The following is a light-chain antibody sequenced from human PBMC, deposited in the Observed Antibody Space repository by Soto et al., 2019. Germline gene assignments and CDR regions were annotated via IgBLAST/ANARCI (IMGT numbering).Light chain of an antibody. CDR2: DVS. V-gene: IGLV2-14*01. Sequence: QSALTQPASVSGSPGQSITISCTGTNSDVGGYNYVSWFRQHPGKAPKLVIYDVSNRPSGVSSRFSGSKSGNTASLTISGLQAEDEADYYCSSYTSSSTLHYVFGNGTKVTVL. CDR1: NSDVGGYNY. CDR3: SSYTSSSTLHYV. J-gene: IGLJ1*01.